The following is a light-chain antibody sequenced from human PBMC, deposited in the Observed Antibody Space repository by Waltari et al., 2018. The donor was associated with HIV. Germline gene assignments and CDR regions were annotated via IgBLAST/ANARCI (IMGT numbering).Light chain of an antibody. CDR2: EVS. CDR3: SSYAGSNNFV. CDR1: SSDVGGHNY. J-gene: IGLJ1*01. Sequence: QSALTQPPSASGSPGQSVTISCTGTSSDVGGHNYVSWYQQHPGKAPKLMIYEVSKRPSGVPDRFSGSKSGNTASLTVSGLQADDEADYYCSSYAGSNNFVFGTGTKVTVL. V-gene: IGLV2-8*01.